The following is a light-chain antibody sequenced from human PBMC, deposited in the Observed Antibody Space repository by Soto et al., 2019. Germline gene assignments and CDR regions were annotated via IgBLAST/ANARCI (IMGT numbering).Light chain of an antibody. CDR2: RAS. CDR1: QSVSSAR. J-gene: IGKJ4*01. CDR3: PQYESAPLT. Sequence: EIVLTQSPDTLSLSPGERATLSCRASQSVSSARLAWYQQKPGQAPRLLLYRASTRATGIPDRFTGSGSGTAFTLTISRLAPEDFAVYYCPQYESAPLTFGGGTTLELQ. V-gene: IGKV3-20*01.